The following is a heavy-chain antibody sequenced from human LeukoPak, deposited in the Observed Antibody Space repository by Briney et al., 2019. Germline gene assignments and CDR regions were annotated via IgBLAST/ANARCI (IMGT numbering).Heavy chain of an antibody. CDR2: INPNSGGT. V-gene: IGHV1-2*02. CDR3: ARGLMADWNYYMDV. CDR1: GYTFTGYY. J-gene: IGHJ6*03. D-gene: IGHD2-8*01. Sequence: GASVKVSCKASGYTFTGYYMHWVRQAPGQGLEWMGWINPNSGGTNYAQKFQGRVTMTRDTSISTAYMELSRLRSDDTAVYYCARGLMADWNYYMDVWGKGTTVTVSS.